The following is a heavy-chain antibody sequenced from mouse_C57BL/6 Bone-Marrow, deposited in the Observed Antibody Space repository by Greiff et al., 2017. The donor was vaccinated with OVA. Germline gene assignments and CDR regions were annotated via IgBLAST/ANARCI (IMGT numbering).Heavy chain of an antibody. CDR2: IYPGSGNT. CDR3: ARPSIYYYGSSSYWYFDV. CDR1: GYTFTDYY. Sequence: VQLQQSGAELVRPGASVKLSCKASGYTFTDYYINWVKQRPGQGLEWIARIYPGSGNTYYNEKIKGKATLTAEKSSSTAYMQLSSLTSEDSAVYFCARPSIYYYGSSSYWYFDVWGTGTTVTVSS. D-gene: IGHD1-1*01. J-gene: IGHJ1*03. V-gene: IGHV1-76*01.